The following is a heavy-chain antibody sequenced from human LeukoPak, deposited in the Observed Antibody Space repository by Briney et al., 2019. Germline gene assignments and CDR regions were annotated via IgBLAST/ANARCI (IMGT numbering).Heavy chain of an antibody. CDR3: AADGVTMEAFDI. V-gene: IGHV1-58*01. Sequence: ASVKVSCKASGFTFTSSAVQWVRQARGQRLEWIGWIVVGSDNTNYAQKFQERVTITRDMSTSTAYMELSSLRSEDTAVYYCAADGVTMEAFDIWGQGTMVTVSS. D-gene: IGHD2-21*02. CDR1: GFTFTSSA. J-gene: IGHJ3*02. CDR2: IVVGSDNT.